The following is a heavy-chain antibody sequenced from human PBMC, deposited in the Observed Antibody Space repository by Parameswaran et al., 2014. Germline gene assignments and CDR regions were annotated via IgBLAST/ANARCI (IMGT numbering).Heavy chain of an antibody. CDR3: ARQEGGSYGAFDI. J-gene: IGHJ3*02. D-gene: IGHD1-26*01. Sequence: VRQMPGKGLEWMGIIYPGDSDSRYSPSFQGQVTISADKSISTAYLQWSSLKASDTAMYYCARQEGGSYGAFDIWGQGTMVTVSS. V-gene: IGHV5-51*01. CDR2: IYPGDSDS.